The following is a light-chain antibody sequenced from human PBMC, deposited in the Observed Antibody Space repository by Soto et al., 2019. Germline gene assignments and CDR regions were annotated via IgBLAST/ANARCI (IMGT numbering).Light chain of an antibody. CDR3: SSYAGGTTL. CDR1: SSDVGGYNY. J-gene: IGLJ2*01. Sequence: QSVLTQPPSASGSPGQSVTISCTGTSSDVGGYNYVSWYQQHPGKAPRLMIYEVTKRPSGVPDRFSGSKSGNTASLTVSGLQAEDEADYYCSSYAGGTTLFGGGTQLTVL. CDR2: EVT. V-gene: IGLV2-8*01.